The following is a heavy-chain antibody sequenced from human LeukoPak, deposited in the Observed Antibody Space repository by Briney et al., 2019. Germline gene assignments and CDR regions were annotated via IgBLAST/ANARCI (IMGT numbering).Heavy chain of an antibody. CDR3: AVGGYSSYYYYYSYMDV. Sequence: GASVKVSCKASGGTFSSYAISWVRQAPGQGLEWMGGIIPIFGTANYAQKFQGRVTITTDESTSTAYMELSSLRSEDTAVYYCAVGGYSSYYYYYSYMDVSGKGATGTVSS. V-gene: IGHV1-69*05. CDR1: GGTFSSYA. CDR2: IIPIFGTA. D-gene: IGHD5-18*01. J-gene: IGHJ6*03.